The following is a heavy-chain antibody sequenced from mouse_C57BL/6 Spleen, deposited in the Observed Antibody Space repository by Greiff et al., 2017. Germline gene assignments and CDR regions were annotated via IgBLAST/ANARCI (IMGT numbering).Heavy chain of an antibody. V-gene: IGHV1-81*01. CDR1: GYTFTSYG. J-gene: IGHJ2*01. D-gene: IGHD1-1*01. CDR3: ARWGLITTVVATGGDY. CDR2: IYPRSGNT. Sequence: VQLQQSGAELARPGASVKLSCKASGYTFTSYGISWVKQRTGQGLEWIGEIYPRSGNTYYNEKFKGKATLTADKSSSTAYMELRSLTSEDSAVYCCARWGLITTVVATGGDYWGQGTTLTVSS.